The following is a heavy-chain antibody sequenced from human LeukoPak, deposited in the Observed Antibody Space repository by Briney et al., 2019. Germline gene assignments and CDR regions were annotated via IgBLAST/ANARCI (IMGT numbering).Heavy chain of an antibody. CDR2: INPNSGGT. CDR3: ARDSKQQLVGGDY. Sequence: GASVKVSCKASGYTFTGYYMHWVRQAPGQGLEWMGRINPNSGGTNYAQKFQGRVTMTRDTSISTAYMELSRLRSDDAAVYYCARDSKQQLVGGDYWAQGTLVTVSS. V-gene: IGHV1-2*06. CDR1: GYTFTGYY. D-gene: IGHD6-13*01. J-gene: IGHJ4*02.